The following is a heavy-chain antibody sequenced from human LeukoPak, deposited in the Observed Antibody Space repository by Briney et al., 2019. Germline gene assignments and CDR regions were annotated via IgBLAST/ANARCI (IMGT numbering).Heavy chain of an antibody. V-gene: IGHV1-8*03. J-gene: IGHJ6*03. CDR2: INPNSGNT. Sequence: GASVKVSCNASGYTFTSYDINWVRQATGQGLEWMGWINPNSGNTGYAQKFQGRVTITRNTSISTAYMELSSLRSEDTAVYYCARAIRYSSSWSYHYYYMDVWGKGTTVTVSS. D-gene: IGHD6-13*01. CDR3: ARAIRYSSSWSYHYYYMDV. CDR1: GYTFTSYD.